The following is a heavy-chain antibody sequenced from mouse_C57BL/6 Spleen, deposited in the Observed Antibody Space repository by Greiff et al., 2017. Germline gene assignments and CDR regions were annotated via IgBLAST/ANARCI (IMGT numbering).Heavy chain of an antibody. D-gene: IGHD4-1*01. CDR3: ARGRGELVWYFDV. J-gene: IGHJ1*03. CDR2: INPYNGGT. V-gene: IGHV1-19*01. CDR1: GYTFTDYY. Sequence: VQLQQSGPVLVKPGASVKMSCKASGYTFTDYYMNWVKQSHGKSLEWIGVINPYNGGTSYNQKFKGKATLTVDKSSSTAYMELNSLTSEDSAVYYCARGRGELVWYFDVWGTGTTVTVSS.